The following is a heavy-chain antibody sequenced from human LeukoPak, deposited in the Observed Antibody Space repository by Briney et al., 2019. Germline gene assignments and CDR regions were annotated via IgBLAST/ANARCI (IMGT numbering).Heavy chain of an antibody. J-gene: IGHJ4*02. V-gene: IGHV4-34*01. CDR1: GGSFSDYN. CDR3: ARGLPSY. Sequence: PSETLSLTCAVYGGSFSDYNWNWIRQPPGRGLEWIGEINHSGGTNYNPSLKSRVTISIDTSKNQFSLKLTSVTAADTAVYYCARGLPSYRGQGTLVIVSS. CDR2: INHSGGT.